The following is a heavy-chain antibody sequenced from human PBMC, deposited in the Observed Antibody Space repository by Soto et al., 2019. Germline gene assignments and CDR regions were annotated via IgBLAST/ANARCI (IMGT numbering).Heavy chain of an antibody. CDR2: ISSSSSYI. Sequence: EVQVVESGGGLVKPGGSLRLSCAVSGFTFSTYNMNWVRQAPGKGLQWVSSISSSSSYIYYADSVKAGFTISRDNAKNPLYLQMNSLRVEDTAVYYCSRYYDSLTGYNYWGQGTLVIVSS. V-gene: IGHV3-21*01. CDR3: SRYYDSLTGYNY. CDR1: GFTFSTYN. D-gene: IGHD3-9*01. J-gene: IGHJ4*02.